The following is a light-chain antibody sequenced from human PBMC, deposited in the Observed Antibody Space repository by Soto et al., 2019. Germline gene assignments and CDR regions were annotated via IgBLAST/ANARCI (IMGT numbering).Light chain of an antibody. CDR3: SSYAGSNHFV. J-gene: IGLJ1*01. V-gene: IGLV2-8*01. CDR1: SRDVGGYNS. Sequence: QSALTQPPSASGSPGQSVTISCTGTSRDVGGYNSVSWYQQHPGKAPKLMIYEVSKRPSGVPDRFSGSKSGNTASLTVSGLQADDEADYYCSSYAGSNHFVFGTGTKLTVL. CDR2: EVS.